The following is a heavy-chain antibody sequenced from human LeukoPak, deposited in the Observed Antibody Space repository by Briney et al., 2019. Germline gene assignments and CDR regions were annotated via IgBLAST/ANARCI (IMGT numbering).Heavy chain of an antibody. J-gene: IGHJ3*02. CDR3: ARLRDDAFDI. V-gene: IGHV5-51*01. Sequence: GESLKISCKVSGCSFTNSWIAWVRQMPGIGLEWMGIIYPGDSDTRYTPSFQGQVTISADKSISTAYLQWSSLKASDTAMYYCARLRDDAFDIWGQGTMVTVSS. CDR2: IYPGDSDT. CDR1: GCSFTNSW.